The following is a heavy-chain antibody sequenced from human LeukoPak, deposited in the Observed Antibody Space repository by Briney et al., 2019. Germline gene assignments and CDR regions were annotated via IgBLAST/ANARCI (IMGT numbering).Heavy chain of an antibody. CDR3: ARWRQSSTWYWLDP. CDR1: GFTLSSHW. J-gene: IGHJ5*02. V-gene: IGHV3-7*01. D-gene: IGHD6-13*01. CDR2: IRQDGGET. Sequence: GGSLRLSCAASGFTLSSHWMGWSRQAPGKGLEWVANIRQDGGETYYVDSVKGRFTISRDNAKNSLYLQMNSLRVEETAMYYCARWRQSSTWYWLDPWGQGTLVTVSP.